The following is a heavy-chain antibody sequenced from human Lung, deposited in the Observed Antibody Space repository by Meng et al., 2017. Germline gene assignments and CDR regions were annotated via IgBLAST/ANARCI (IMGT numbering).Heavy chain of an antibody. V-gene: IGHV4-34*01. J-gene: IGHJ4*02. Sequence: HLQQWAAVLLKPSGPLSLTCVVSVGSFSDYYWSWIRQPPGKGLEWIGEINHSGSTNYNPSLESRATISVDTSQNNLSLKLSSVTAADSAVYYCARGPTTMAHDFDYWGQGTLVTVSS. CDR1: VGSFSDYY. CDR2: INHSGST. D-gene: IGHD4-11*01. CDR3: ARGPTTMAHDFDY.